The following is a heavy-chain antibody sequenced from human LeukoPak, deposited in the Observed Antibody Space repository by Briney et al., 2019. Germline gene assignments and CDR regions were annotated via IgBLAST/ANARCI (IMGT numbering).Heavy chain of an antibody. CDR3: ARGGIAAAGSFDY. V-gene: IGHV1-69*01. CDR1: GGTFSSYA. Sequence: SVKVSCKASGGTFSSYAISWVRQAPGRGLEWMGGIIPILGTANYAQKFQGRVTITADESTSTAYMELSSLRSEDTAVYYCARGGIAAAGSFDYWGQGTLVTVSS. J-gene: IGHJ4*02. D-gene: IGHD6-13*01. CDR2: IIPILGTA.